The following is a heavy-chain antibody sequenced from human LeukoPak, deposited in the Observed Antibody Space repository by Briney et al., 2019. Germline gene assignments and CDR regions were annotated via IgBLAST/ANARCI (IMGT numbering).Heavy chain of an antibody. J-gene: IGHJ4*02. V-gene: IGHV4-39*01. D-gene: IGHD3-22*01. CDR2: IYYSGST. CDR1: GGSISSNSYY. Sequence: SETLSLTCTVSGGSISSNSYYWGWIRQPPGKGLEWIGSIYYSGSTYYNPSLKSRVTISVDTSKNQFSLKLSSVTAADTAVYYFAVYYYDSSEGVDYWGQGTLVTVSS. CDR3: AVYYYDSSEGVDY.